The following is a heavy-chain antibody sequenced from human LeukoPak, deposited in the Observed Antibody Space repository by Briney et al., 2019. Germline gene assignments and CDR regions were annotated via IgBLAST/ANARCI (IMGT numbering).Heavy chain of an antibody. CDR2: ISSSSSTI. Sequence: GGSLRLSCAASGFSFSNYNINWVRQAPGKGLEWLSYISSSSSTIYYAHSVKGRFTISRDNAKNSLYLQMNSLRDEDTAVYYCARVVIAANPDAFDIWGQGTMVTVSS. D-gene: IGHD2-15*01. CDR3: ARVVIAANPDAFDI. CDR1: GFSFSNYN. V-gene: IGHV3-48*02. J-gene: IGHJ3*02.